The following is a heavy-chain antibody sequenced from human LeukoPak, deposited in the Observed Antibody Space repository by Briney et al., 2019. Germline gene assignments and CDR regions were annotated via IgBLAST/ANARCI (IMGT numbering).Heavy chain of an antibody. CDR1: GGTFSSYA. CDR3: ATGHSSSWYWFDP. V-gene: IGHV1-69*13. Sequence: SVKVSCKASGGTFSSYAISWVRQAPGQGLEWMGGIIPIFGTANYAQKFQGRVTITADESTSTAYMELSSLRSEDTAVYYCATGHSSSWYWFDPWGQGTLVTVSS. CDR2: IIPIFGTA. J-gene: IGHJ5*02. D-gene: IGHD6-13*01.